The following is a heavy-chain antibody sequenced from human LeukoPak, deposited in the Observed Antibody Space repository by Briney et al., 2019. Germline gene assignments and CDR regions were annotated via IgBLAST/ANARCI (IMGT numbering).Heavy chain of an antibody. CDR2: IIPILGIA. D-gene: IGHD1-26*01. Sequence: SVKVSCKASGGTFSSYAISWVRQAPGQGLEWMGRIIPILGIANYVQKFQGRVTITADKSTSTAYMELSSLRAEDTAVYYCAKPYSGSHAFDIWGQGTMVTVSS. CDR1: GGTFSSYA. CDR3: AKPYSGSHAFDI. V-gene: IGHV1-69*04. J-gene: IGHJ3*02.